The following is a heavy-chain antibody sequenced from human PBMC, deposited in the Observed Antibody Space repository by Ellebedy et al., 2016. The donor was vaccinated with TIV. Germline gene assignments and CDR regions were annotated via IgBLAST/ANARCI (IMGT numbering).Heavy chain of an antibody. Sequence: GESLKISCATSGFTFDNFAMRWFRQAPGKGLEWVSAITGSGDRTFYADSVKGRFTVSRDTSKNTLYLQMNILRAEDTAIYYCAKETGKYGWNYEYWGQGTHVTVSS. CDR3: AKETGKYGWNYEY. CDR2: ITGSGDRT. J-gene: IGHJ4*02. D-gene: IGHD6-19*01. V-gene: IGHV3-23*01. CDR1: GFTFDNFA.